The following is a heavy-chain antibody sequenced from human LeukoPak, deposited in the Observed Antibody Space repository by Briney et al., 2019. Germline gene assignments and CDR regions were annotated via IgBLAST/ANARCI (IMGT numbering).Heavy chain of an antibody. D-gene: IGHD6-13*01. J-gene: IGHJ4*02. CDR2: IKQDGSEK. CDR1: GFNFSSYG. Sequence: GGSLRLSCAASGFNFSSYGMHWVRQAPGKGLEWVASIKQDGSEKYYVDSVKGRFTISRDNAKNSLYLQMNSLRAEDTAVYYCATGIADWGQGTLVTVSS. V-gene: IGHV3-7*05. CDR3: ATGIAD.